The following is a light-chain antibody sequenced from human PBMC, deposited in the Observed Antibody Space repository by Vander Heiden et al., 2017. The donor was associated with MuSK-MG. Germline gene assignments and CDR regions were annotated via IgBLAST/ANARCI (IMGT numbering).Light chain of an antibody. CDR1: SSYVGGYNS. J-gene: IGLJ2*01. CDR3: SSVTSSTTLV. CDR2: QFT. Sequence: QSALTPPASVSGSPGQSITISCTGTSSYVGGYNSVSWFQHHPGKAPKLMIFQFTNRPSGVSSRFFGSKAGNTASLTISGLQAEDDADYYCSSVTSSTTLVFGGGTKLTVL. V-gene: IGLV2-14*01.